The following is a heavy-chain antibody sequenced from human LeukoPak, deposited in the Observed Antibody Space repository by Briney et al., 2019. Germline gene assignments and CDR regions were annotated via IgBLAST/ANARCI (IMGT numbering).Heavy chain of an antibody. Sequence: ASVKVSCKASGYTFTSYDINWVRQATGQGLEWXXXMNPNSGNTGYAQKFQGRVTMTRNTSISTAYMELSSLRSEDTAVYYCARSHSGYCGGGSCYYYYGMDVWGQGTTVTVS. CDR1: GYTFTSYD. CDR3: ARSHSGYCGGGSCYYYYGMDV. D-gene: IGHD2-15*01. CDR2: MNPNSGNT. V-gene: IGHV1-8*01. J-gene: IGHJ6*02.